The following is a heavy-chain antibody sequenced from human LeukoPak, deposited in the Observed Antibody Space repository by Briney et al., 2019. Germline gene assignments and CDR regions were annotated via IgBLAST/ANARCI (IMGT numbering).Heavy chain of an antibody. CDR3: ARHVGGYYGSGSAMGYYYGMDV. V-gene: IGHV4-59*08. J-gene: IGHJ6*02. D-gene: IGHD3-10*01. CDR1: GGSISSYF. CDR2: IYYSGSS. Sequence: SETLSLTCTISGGSISSYFWSWIRQPPGKGLEWIGYIYYSGSSEYNPSLKSRVTISVDTSQKQFSLKLSSVTAADTAVYYCARHVGGYYGSGSAMGYYYGMDVWGQGTTVTVSS.